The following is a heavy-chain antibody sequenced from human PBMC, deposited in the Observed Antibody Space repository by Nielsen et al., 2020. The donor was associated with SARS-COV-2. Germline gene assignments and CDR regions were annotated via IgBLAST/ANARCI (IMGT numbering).Heavy chain of an antibody. CDR1: GGSISSGGYY. V-gene: IGHV4-31*03. CDR2: IYYSGST. CDR3: ARALLYDFWSGYYSPTNWFDP. J-gene: IGHJ5*02. Sequence: SETLSLTCTVSGGSISSGGYYWSWIRQHPGKGLEWIGYIYYSGSTYYNPSLKSRVTISVDTSKNQFSLKLSSVTAADTAVYYCARALLYDFWSGYYSPTNWFDPWGQGTLVTVSS. D-gene: IGHD3-3*01.